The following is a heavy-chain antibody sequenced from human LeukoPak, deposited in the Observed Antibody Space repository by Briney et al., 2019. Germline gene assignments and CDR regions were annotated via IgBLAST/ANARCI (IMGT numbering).Heavy chain of an antibody. V-gene: IGHV1-46*03. CDR2: LNPRGGSS. CDR3: ATEGNAIGGTSRFFDY. J-gene: IGHJ4*02. CDR1: GHTFTNYY. Sequence: ASVKVSCKASGHTFTNYYIHWMRQAPGQGLEWMGLLNPRGGSSTYAQRFRGRVTMTRDTSTSTVYMEVSSLRAEDTAVYYCATEGNAIGGTSRFFDYWGQGTLVTVSS. D-gene: IGHD1-1*01.